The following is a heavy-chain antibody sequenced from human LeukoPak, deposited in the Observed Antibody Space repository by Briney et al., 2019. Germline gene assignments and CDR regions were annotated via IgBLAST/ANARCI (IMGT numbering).Heavy chain of an antibody. CDR3: AADEPFGVVPFVFDY. Sequence: AVTISCTASASTFTSCAMQMVRQGRAQRLELIGWIVVGSGNTNYAQEFAERVTITRTMSRSNANMELSMLRSEDTAVYCCAADEPFGVVPFVFDYWGQGTLVTVSS. J-gene: IGHJ4*02. CDR1: ASTFTSCA. CDR2: IVVGSGNT. D-gene: IGHD3-3*01. V-gene: IGHV1-58*02.